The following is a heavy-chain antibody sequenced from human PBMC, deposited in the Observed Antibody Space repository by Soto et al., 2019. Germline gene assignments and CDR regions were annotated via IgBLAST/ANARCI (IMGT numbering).Heavy chain of an antibody. J-gene: IGHJ6*02. CDR3: ARDRWNYDSSGYRDHV. V-gene: IGHV3-23*01. CDR2: ISGSGGST. CDR1: GFTFSSYA. D-gene: IGHD3-22*01. Sequence: GGSLRLSCAASGFTFSSYAMSWVRQAPGKGLEWVSAISGSGGSTYYADSVKGRFTISRDNSKNTLYLQMNSLRAEDTAVYYCARDRWNYDSSGYRDHVWGQGTTVTVSS.